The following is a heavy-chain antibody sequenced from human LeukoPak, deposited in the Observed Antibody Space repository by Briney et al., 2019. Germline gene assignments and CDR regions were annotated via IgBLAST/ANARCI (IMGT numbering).Heavy chain of an antibody. V-gene: IGHV1-69*04. CDR2: IIPILGIA. J-gene: IGHJ4*02. CDR1: GCTFSSYA. Sequence: GASVKVSCKASGCTFSSYAISWVRQAPGQGLEWIGRIIPILGIANYAQKFQGRVTITADKSTSTAYMELSSLRSEDTAVYYCARGPRDSGWSDVDYWGQGTLVAVSS. D-gene: IGHD6-19*01. CDR3: ARGPRDSGWSDVDY.